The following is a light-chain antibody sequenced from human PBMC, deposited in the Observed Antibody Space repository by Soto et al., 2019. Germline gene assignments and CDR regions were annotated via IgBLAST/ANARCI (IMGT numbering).Light chain of an antibody. CDR3: AAWDDSLNGVV. Sequence: QSVLTQPPSASGTPGQRVTISCSGSSSNIGSNTVNWYQQLPGTAPKLLIYSNNQRPSGVPDRFFWSKSGTSASLAISGVQSEDEADYYCAAWDDSLNGVVFGGGTKLTVL. CDR2: SNN. CDR1: SSNIGSNT. V-gene: IGLV1-44*01. J-gene: IGLJ2*01.